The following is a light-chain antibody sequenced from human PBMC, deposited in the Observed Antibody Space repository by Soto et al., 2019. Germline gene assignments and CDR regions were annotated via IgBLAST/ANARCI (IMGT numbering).Light chain of an antibody. CDR3: LQDDTFSIT. J-gene: IGKJ5*01. Sequence: DIQMTQSPFSLSASFGDSVTITCRASQDISGWLAWYQQKPGRAPKLLIYAASSLESGVPTRFAGNGSGTSFTLTITSLQPEDFATYYCLQDDTFSITFGQGTRLEIK. V-gene: IGKV1-12*01. CDR1: QDISGW. CDR2: AAS.